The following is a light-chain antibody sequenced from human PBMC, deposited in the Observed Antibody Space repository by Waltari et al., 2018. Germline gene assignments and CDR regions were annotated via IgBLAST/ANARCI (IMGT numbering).Light chain of an antibody. CDR1: SSAVDAYKF. CDR2: DVT. V-gene: IGLV2-14*03. CDR3: TSLISDAWV. J-gene: IGLJ3*02. Sequence: QSVLTQPASVSGPPGQLITISCTGSSSAVDAYKFVSWFRQYPGRAPKLIIFDVTTRPSGVSNRFSGSKSGNTASLTISGLQTEDEADYYCTSLISDAWVFGGGTKLTVL.